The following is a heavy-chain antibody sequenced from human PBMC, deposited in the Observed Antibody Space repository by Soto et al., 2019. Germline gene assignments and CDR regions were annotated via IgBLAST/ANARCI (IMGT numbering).Heavy chain of an antibody. CDR1: GFTFSSYA. CDR3: AREPLWFGENNYYYYGMDV. D-gene: IGHD3-10*01. J-gene: IGHJ6*02. CDR2: ISYDGSNK. Sequence: GGSLRLSCAASGFTFSSYAMHWVRQAPGKGLEWVAVISYDGSNKYYADSVKGRFTISRDNSKNTLYLQMNSLRAEDTAVYYCAREPLWFGENNYYYYGMDVWGQGTTVTVSS. V-gene: IGHV3-30-3*01.